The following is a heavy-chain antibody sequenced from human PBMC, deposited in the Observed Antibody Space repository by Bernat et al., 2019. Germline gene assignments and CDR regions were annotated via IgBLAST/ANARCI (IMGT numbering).Heavy chain of an antibody. D-gene: IGHD2-21*02. CDR1: GFSLSNARMG. Sequence: QVTLKESGPVLVKPTETLTLTCTVSGFSLSNARMGVSWIRQPPGKALEWLAHIFSNDEKSYSTSLKSRLTISKDTSKSPVVLTLTNMEPVDTATYYCARILTYCGGDCYSDSLVRWFDPWGQGTLVTVSS. J-gene: IGHJ5*02. CDR2: IFSNDEK. CDR3: ARILTYCGGDCYSDSLVRWFDP. V-gene: IGHV2-26*01.